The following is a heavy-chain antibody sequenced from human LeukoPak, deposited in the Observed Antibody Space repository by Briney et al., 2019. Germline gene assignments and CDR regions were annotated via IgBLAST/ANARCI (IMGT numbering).Heavy chain of an antibody. J-gene: IGHJ5*02. CDR1: RYTFTSYY. Sequence: ASVKVSCKASRYTFTSYYMHWVRQAPGQGLEWMGIINPSGGSTSYAQKFQGRVTVTRDTSTSTVYMELSSLRSEDTAVYYCARDASRGYQLLLGWFDPWGQGTLVTVSS. D-gene: IGHD2-2*01. CDR2: INPSGGST. V-gene: IGHV1-46*01. CDR3: ARDASRGYQLLLGWFDP.